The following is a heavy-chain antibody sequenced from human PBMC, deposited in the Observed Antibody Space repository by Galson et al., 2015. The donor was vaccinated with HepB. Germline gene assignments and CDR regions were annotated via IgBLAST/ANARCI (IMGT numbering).Heavy chain of an antibody. V-gene: IGHV3-23*01. CDR1: GFTFSSYG. D-gene: IGHD6-13*01. Sequence: SLRLSCAVSGFTFSSYGMSWVRQAPGKGLEGVSCIDDTGGSIYYADSVKGRFTISRDNSKNTLYLQMNSLRVEDTALYYCAKITSSSSFPPNWLDPWGQGTLVNVSS. J-gene: IGHJ5*02. CDR2: IDDTGGSI. CDR3: AKITSSSSFPPNWLDP.